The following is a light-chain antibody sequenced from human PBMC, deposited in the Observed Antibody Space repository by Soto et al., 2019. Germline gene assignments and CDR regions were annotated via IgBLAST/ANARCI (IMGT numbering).Light chain of an antibody. V-gene: IGKV1-8*01. Sequence: AIRMTQSPSSFSASTGDRVTITCRASQGISSYLAWYQQKPGKAPKLLIYAASTLQSGVPSMFSGSGSGTDFTLTISCLQSGEFPTYYCQQYYSYPRTFGQGTQVEFK. J-gene: IGKJ1*01. CDR2: AAS. CDR1: QGISSY. CDR3: QQYYSYPRT.